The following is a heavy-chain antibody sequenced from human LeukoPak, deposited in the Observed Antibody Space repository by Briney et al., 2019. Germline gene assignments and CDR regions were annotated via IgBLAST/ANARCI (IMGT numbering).Heavy chain of an antibody. V-gene: IGHV1-2*02. J-gene: IGHJ1*01. Sequence: ASVKVSCKTSGHTFSDYYMYWVRQAPGQGPEWMGWINPNSGGTNYAQRFQGRVTMTRDTSINTAYMELRNLRSDDTAVYYCARGPEDLAVVATATEYFLHWGQGTLVTVSS. CDR1: GHTFSDYY. CDR2: INPNSGGT. CDR3: ARGPEDLAVVATATEYFLH. D-gene: IGHD2-21*02.